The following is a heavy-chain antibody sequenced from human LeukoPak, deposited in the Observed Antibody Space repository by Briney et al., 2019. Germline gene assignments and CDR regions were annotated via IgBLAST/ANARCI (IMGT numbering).Heavy chain of an antibody. CDR3: ARDRSSNEYYFDY. J-gene: IGHJ4*02. Sequence: GGSLRLSCAASGFTFSSYAMSWVRQAPGKGLEWVSAISGSGGSTYYADSVKGRFTISRDNYKNTLYLQMISLRAEDTAVYYCARDRSSNEYYFDYWGQGTLVTVSS. D-gene: IGHD2-2*01. CDR2: ISGSGGST. V-gene: IGHV3-23*01. CDR1: GFTFSSYA.